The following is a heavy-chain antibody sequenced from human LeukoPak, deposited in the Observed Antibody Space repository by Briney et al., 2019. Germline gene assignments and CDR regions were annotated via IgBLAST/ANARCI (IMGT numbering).Heavy chain of an antibody. CDR3: ARDAYSNYYFDY. D-gene: IGHD4-11*01. CDR1: GYTFTGYY. Sequence: ASVKVPCKASGYTFTGYYMHWVRQAPGQGLEWMGRINPNSGGTNYAQKFQGRVTMTRDTSISTAYMELSRLRSDDTAVYYCARDAYSNYYFDYWGQGTLVTVSS. V-gene: IGHV1-2*06. CDR2: INPNSGGT. J-gene: IGHJ4*02.